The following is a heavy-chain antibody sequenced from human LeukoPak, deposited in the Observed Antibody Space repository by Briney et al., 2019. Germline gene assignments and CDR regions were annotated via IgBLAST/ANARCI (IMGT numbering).Heavy chain of an antibody. D-gene: IGHD2-2*01. Sequence: SVKVSCKASGGTFSNYAISWVRQAPGQGLEWMGRIIPILGTASYAQNFQGRVTITADESTSTAYMELSSLRSEDTAVYYCARGGSVVVVPAAIGYYYMDVWGKGTTVTVSS. V-gene: IGHV1-69*11. J-gene: IGHJ6*03. CDR2: IIPILGTA. CDR1: GGTFSNYA. CDR3: ARGGSVVVVPAAIGYYYMDV.